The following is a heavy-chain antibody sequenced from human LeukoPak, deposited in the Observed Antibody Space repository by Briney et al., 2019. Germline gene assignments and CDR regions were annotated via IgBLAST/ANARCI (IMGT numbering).Heavy chain of an antibody. J-gene: IGHJ4*02. CDR2: INAKSGGT. CDR3: ATLGISGYFRDY. CDR1: GYTFTDYY. V-gene: IGHV1-2*02. D-gene: IGHD3-22*01. Sequence: DSVKVSCKGSGYTFTDYYIHWVRQAPGQGLEWMGWINAKSGGTNYAQKFQGRVTMTRDTSISTAYMELRSDDTAVYYCATLGISGYFRDYWGQGTLVTVSS.